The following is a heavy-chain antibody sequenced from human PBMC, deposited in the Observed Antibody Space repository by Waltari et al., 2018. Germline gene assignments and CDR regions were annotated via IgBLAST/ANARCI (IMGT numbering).Heavy chain of an antibody. V-gene: IGHV3-15*07. J-gene: IGHJ4*02. CDR1: GLGCSDAW. CDR2: IKRQSDGGTT. Sequence: EGQLLEYGGGLVKPGGSLRLSFVASGLGCSDAWMNWVRQAPGKGLEWVGRIKRQSDGGTTGYATPVKGRFIISRDDSKSTLSLQMNSLKTEDTAVYYCTTGRDEIWGQGSLVTVSS. CDR3: TTGRDEI.